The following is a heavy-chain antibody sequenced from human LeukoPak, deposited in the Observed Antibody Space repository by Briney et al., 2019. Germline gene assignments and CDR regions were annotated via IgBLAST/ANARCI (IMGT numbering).Heavy chain of an antibody. CDR1: GGSISSSSYY. V-gene: IGHV4-39*01. J-gene: IGHJ4*02. CDR2: IYYSGST. D-gene: IGHD3-3*02. CDR3: ARKGNHFWSGYYTGLTGEYYFDY. Sequence: SETLSLTCTVSGGSISSSSYYWGWIRQPPGKGREWIGSIYYSGSTYYNPSLKSRVTISVDTSKNQFSLKLSSVTAADTAVYYCARKGNHFWSGYYTGLTGEYYFDYWGQGTLVTVSS.